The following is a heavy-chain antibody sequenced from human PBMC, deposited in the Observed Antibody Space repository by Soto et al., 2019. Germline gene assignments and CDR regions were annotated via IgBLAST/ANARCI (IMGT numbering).Heavy chain of an antibody. D-gene: IGHD3-3*01. J-gene: IGHJ4*01. CDR2: INHSGST. CDR1: GGSFSGYY. CDR3: ARGYDFWSGYYKD. Sequence: SETLSLTCAVYGGSFSGYYWSWIRQPPGKGLEWIGEINHSGSTNYNPSLKSRVTISVDTPKNQFSLKLSSVTAADTAVYYCARGYDFWSGYYKDWGQEPWSPSPQ. V-gene: IGHV4-34*01.